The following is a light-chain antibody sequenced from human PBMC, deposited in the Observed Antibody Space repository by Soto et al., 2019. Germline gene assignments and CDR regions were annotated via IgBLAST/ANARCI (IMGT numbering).Light chain of an antibody. V-gene: IGKV3D-11*01. J-gene: IGKJ5*01. CDR1: QGLXSN. CDR2: NAY. CDR3: QQRQMGPST. Sequence: TQSAATLSVSPGERPTVACRASQGLXSNLVWYQQKPGQAPRLLXDNAYNRATGSPPRLSGSGSVTDFTLTISSLDPKDSAVYYYQQRQMGPSTFGQGTRLEIK.